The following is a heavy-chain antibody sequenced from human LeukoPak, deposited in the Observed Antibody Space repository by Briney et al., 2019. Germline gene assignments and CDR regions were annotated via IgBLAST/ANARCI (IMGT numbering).Heavy chain of an antibody. D-gene: IGHD1-1*01. CDR2: IKSKAHGGTT. V-gene: IGHV3-15*01. CDR1: GFTFSNVW. Sequence: GGSLRLSCAASGFTFSNVWMHWVRQAPGKGLEWVGRIKSKAHGGTTDYAAPVKGGFTISRDDSKNTLYLQMNSLKTEDTAVYYCWDTNWNGDWDYWGQGTLVTVSS. CDR3: WDTNWNGDWDY. J-gene: IGHJ4*02.